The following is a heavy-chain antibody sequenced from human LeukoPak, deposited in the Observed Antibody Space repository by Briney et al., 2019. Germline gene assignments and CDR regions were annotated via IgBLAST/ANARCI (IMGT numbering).Heavy chain of an antibody. V-gene: IGHV1-69*13. CDR2: IIPIFGTA. D-gene: IGHD6-19*01. J-gene: IGHJ4*02. CDR1: GGTFSSYA. CDR3: ARDPHSSGWKVFLHAHDY. Sequence: GASVKVSCKASGGTFSSYAISWVRQAPGQGLEWMGGIIPIFGTANYAQKFQGRVTITADESTSTAYMELSSLRSEDTAVYYCARDPHSSGWKVFLHAHDYWGQGTLVTVSS.